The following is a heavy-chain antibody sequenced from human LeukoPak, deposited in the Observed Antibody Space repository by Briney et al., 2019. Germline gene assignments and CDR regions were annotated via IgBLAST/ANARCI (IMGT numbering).Heavy chain of an antibody. CDR3: ARDMVRGVIDY. Sequence: GGSLRLSCAASGFTFSSYGMHWVRQAPGKGLEWVAVIWYDGSNKYYADPVKGRFTISRDNSKNTLYLQMNSLRAEDTAVYYCARDMVRGVIDYWGQGTLVTVSS. V-gene: IGHV3-33*01. CDR1: GFTFSSYG. CDR2: IWYDGSNK. D-gene: IGHD3-10*01. J-gene: IGHJ4*02.